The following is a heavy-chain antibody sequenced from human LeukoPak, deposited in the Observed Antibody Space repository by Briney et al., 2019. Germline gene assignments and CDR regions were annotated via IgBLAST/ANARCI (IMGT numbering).Heavy chain of an antibody. V-gene: IGHV3-30-3*01. Sequence: PGRSLRPSCAASGPTFSSYAMHWVRQPPGKGREWVAVISYDGSNKYYADSVKGRFTISRDNSKNTLYLQMNSLRAEDTAVYYCAREWWELHFDYWGQGTLVTVSS. CDR2: ISYDGSNK. CDR3: AREWWELHFDY. D-gene: IGHD1-26*01. CDR1: GPTFSSYA. J-gene: IGHJ4*02.